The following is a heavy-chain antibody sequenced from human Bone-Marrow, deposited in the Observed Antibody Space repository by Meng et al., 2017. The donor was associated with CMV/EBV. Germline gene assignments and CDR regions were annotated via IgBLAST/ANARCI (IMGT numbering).Heavy chain of an antibody. CDR2: ISSSGSTI. V-gene: IGHV3-48*03. D-gene: IGHD1-14*01. CDR3: ATRTLGTAFDY. Sequence: GGSLRLSCAASGFTFSSYEMNWVRQAPGKGLEWVSYISSSGSTIYYADSVKGRFTISRDNAKNSLYLQMNSLRAEDTALYYCATRTLGTAFDYWGQGTLVTVSS. J-gene: IGHJ4*02. CDR1: GFTFSSYE.